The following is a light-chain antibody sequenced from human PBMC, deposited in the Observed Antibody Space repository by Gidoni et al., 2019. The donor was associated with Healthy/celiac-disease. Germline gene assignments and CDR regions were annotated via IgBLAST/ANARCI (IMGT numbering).Light chain of an antibody. CDR2: VVS. V-gene: IGLV2-14*01. Sequence: QSALTQPASVSGSPGQSITISCTGTSSDVGGYNYVSWYQQHPGKAPNLIIYVVSNRPSGVSNRFSGSKSGNTASLTISGLQAEDEADYYCSSYTSSSLWVFGGGTKLTVL. CDR3: SSYTSSSLWV. CDR1: SSDVGGYNY. J-gene: IGLJ3*02.